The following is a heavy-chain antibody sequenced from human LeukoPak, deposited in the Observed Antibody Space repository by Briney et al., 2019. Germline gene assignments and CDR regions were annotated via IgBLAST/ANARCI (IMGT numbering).Heavy chain of an antibody. D-gene: IGHD2-2*01. CDR3: AKGGRASYYCSSTSCYFDY. V-gene: IGHV3-30*02. J-gene: IGHJ4*02. CDR1: GFTFSSYG. Sequence: GGSLRRSCAASGFTFSSYGMHWVRQVPGKGLEWLAFIRYDGSNKYYADSVKGRFTISRDNSKDTLYLQMNSLRAEDTAVYYCAKGGRASYYCSSTSCYFDYWGQGTLVTVSS. CDR2: IRYDGSNK.